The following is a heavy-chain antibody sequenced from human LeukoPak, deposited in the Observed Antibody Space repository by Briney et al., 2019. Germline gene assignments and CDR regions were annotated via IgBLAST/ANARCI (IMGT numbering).Heavy chain of an antibody. Sequence: ASVKVSCKASGYTFTSYYMHWVRQAPGQGLEWMGIINPSGGSTSYAQKFQGRVTMTRDTSTSTVYMELSSLRSEDTAVYYCAREIAVAGTGPYYYYYGMDVWGQGTTVTVSS. J-gene: IGHJ6*02. V-gene: IGHV1-46*01. CDR2: INPSGGST. D-gene: IGHD6-19*01. CDR1: GYTFTSYY. CDR3: AREIAVAGTGPYYYYYGMDV.